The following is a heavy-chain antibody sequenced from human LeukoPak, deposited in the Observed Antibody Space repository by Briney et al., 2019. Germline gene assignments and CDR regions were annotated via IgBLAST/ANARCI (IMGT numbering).Heavy chain of an antibody. CDR2: ITSSSSYI. V-gene: IGHV3-21*04. CDR1: GFTFSSYS. CDR3: AKESGSGSFY. D-gene: IGHD3-10*01. Sequence: PGGSLRLSCAASGFTFSSYSMNWVRQAPGKGLEWVSSITSSSSYIYYADSVKGRFTISRDNAKNSLYLQMNSLRAEDTALYYCAKESGSGSFYWGQGTLVTVSS. J-gene: IGHJ4*02.